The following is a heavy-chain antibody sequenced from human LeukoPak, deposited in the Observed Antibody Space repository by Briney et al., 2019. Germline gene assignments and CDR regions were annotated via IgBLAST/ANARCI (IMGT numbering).Heavy chain of an antibody. V-gene: IGHV4-4*07. Sequence: PSESLSLTCTVSGGSISSYYWSWIRQPAGKGLEWIGRIHSTGSTNYNPSLKIRVTMSVDTSKKQFSLRLTSVTAADTAVYFCARGVGSFGDDPRDALDIWGQGTMVTVSS. CDR1: GGSISSYY. CDR3: ARGVGSFGDDPRDALDI. D-gene: IGHD4-17*01. J-gene: IGHJ3*02. CDR2: IHSTGST.